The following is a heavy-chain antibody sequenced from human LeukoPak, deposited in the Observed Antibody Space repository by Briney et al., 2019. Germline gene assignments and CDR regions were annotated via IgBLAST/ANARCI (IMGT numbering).Heavy chain of an antibody. CDR2: ISSSRTYI. CDR3: ARDGHMGHAFDI. Sequence: GGSLRLSCEASGIAFSGYSMNWVRQAPGGRPEWVSSISSSRTYIYYADSVKGRFTISRDNAKNSLYLQMNSLRAEDTAVYYCARDGHMGHAFDIWGQGTMVTVSS. J-gene: IGHJ3*02. D-gene: IGHD2-21*01. CDR1: GIAFSGYS. V-gene: IGHV3-21*01.